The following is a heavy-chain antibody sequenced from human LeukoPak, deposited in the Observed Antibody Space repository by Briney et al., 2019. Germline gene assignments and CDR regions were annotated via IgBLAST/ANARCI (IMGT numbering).Heavy chain of an antibody. Sequence: GGSLRLSCAASGFTFSSYAMHWVRQAPGKGLEYVSAISSNGGSTYYANSVKGRFTISRDNSKNTLYLQMGSLRAEDMAVYYCARGTLNYYDSSGYSRWGQGTLVTVSS. V-gene: IGHV3-64*01. CDR3: ARGTLNYYDSSGYSR. CDR2: ISSNGGST. CDR1: GFTFSSYA. J-gene: IGHJ4*02. D-gene: IGHD3-22*01.